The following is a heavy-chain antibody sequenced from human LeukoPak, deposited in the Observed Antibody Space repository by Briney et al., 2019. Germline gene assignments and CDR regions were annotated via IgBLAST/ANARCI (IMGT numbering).Heavy chain of an antibody. CDR1: GFTFSSYA. CDR3: ARGLVHSYYYYYMDV. D-gene: IGHD3-10*01. J-gene: IGHJ6*03. Sequence: GGSLRLSCAASGFTFSSYAMTWVRQPPGKGLGWVSTISGSGGRTYYADSVKGRFTISRDDSKNTLYLQMNSLRAEDTAVYYCARGLVHSYYYYYMDVWGKGTTVTISS. CDR2: ISGSGGRT. V-gene: IGHV3-23*01.